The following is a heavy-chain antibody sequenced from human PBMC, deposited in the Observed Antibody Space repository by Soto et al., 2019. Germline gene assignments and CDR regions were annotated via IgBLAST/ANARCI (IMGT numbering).Heavy chain of an antibody. J-gene: IGHJ4*02. D-gene: IGHD3-22*01. V-gene: IGHV3-33*08. CDR3: ARYYYDSSGYYPL. CDR2: IWSDGSNK. CDR1: GFTVSSNY. Sequence: GGSLRLSCAASGFTVSSNYMSWVRQAPGKGLEWVAVIWSDGSNKYYADSVKGRFTISRDNSKNTLYLQMNSLRAEDTAVYYCARYYYDSSGYYPLWGQGTLVTVSS.